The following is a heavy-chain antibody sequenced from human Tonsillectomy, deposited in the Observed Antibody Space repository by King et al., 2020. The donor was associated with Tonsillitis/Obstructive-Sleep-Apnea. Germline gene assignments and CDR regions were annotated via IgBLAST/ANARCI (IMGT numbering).Heavy chain of an antibody. D-gene: IGHD3-22*01. Sequence: VQLVESGGGLVQPGGSLRLSCAASGFTFSSYEMNWVRQAPGKGLEWVSYISSSGSTIYYADSVKGRFTISRDNAKNSLYLQMNSLRAEDTAVYYCARADDRSGGASDIWGQGTMVTVSS. CDR1: GFTFSSYE. J-gene: IGHJ3*02. V-gene: IGHV3-48*03. CDR3: ARADDRSGGASDI. CDR2: ISSSGSTI.